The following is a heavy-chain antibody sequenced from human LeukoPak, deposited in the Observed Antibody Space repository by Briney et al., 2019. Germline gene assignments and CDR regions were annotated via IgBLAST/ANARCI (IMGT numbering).Heavy chain of an antibody. J-gene: IGHJ4*02. V-gene: IGHV1-46*01. CDR1: GYTFTSYY. D-gene: IGHD3-16*01. CDR2: INPSGGST. Sequence: ASVKVSCKASGYTFTSYYMHWVRQAPGQGLEWMGIINPSGGSTSYTQKFQGRVTMTRDMSTSTVYMELSSLRSEDTAAYYCATGGLNELFDYWGQGTLVTVSS. CDR3: ATGGLNELFDY.